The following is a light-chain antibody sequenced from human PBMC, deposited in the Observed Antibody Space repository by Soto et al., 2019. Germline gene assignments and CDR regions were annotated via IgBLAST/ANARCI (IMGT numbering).Light chain of an antibody. J-gene: IGKJ1*01. V-gene: IGKV1-6*01. CDR1: QGIRSD. CDR3: LQDYNFPWA. Sequence: IPVTQSPPSLSASVGDRVTISCRASQGIRSDLAWYQQKPGKVPKLLIYGASKLASGVPSRFSGSGFGTDFTLTISSLQPVDFATYYCLQDYNFPWAFGQGTKVEIK. CDR2: GAS.